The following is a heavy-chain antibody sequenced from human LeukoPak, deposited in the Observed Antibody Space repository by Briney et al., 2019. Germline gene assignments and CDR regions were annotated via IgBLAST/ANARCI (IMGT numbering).Heavy chain of an antibody. J-gene: IGHJ6*02. D-gene: IGHD3-10*01. CDR1: GYTFTGYY. Sequence: GASVKVSCKASGYTFTGYYMHWVRQAPGQGLEWMGWINPNSGGTNYAQKFQGRVTMTRDTSTSTVYMELSSLISEDTAVYYCAREHVSLWFVDLSSAPHYGMGVWGQGTTVTVSS. V-gene: IGHV1-2*02. CDR2: INPNSGGT. CDR3: AREHVSLWFVDLSSAPHYGMGV.